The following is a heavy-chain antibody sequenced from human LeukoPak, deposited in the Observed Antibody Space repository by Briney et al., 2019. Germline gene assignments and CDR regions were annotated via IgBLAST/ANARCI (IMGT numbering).Heavy chain of an antibody. CDR2: IYYSVDHSGST. Sequence: SETLSLTCTVSGGSISSYYWSWIRQPPGKGLEWIGYIYYSVDHSGSTNYNPSLKSRVTISVDTSKNQFSLKLTSVTAADTAVYYCARVGLDSHYYMDVWGKGTTVTVSS. V-gene: IGHV4-59*01. J-gene: IGHJ6*03. D-gene: IGHD3-16*01. CDR1: GGSISSYY. CDR3: ARVGLDSHYYMDV.